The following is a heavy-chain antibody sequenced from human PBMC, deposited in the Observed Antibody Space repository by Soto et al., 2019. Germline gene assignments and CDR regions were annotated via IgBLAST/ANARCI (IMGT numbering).Heavy chain of an antibody. Sequence: SVKVSCKASGGSFSSFGISWVRQAPGRGLEWMGGIIPVFGRPNYAQRFRGRLTITADESTNTVYLELIDLRSEDTAVYYCAREGSGYNLWGQGTQVTVSS. J-gene: IGHJ1*01. CDR1: GGSFSSFG. CDR3: AREGSGYNL. V-gene: IGHV1-69*13. CDR2: IIPVFGRP. D-gene: IGHD5-12*01.